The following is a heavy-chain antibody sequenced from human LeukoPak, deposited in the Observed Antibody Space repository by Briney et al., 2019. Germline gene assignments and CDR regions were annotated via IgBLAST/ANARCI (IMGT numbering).Heavy chain of an antibody. CDR3: ASSIVATIIDFDY. CDR1: GGTFSSYA. V-gene: IGHV1-2*02. D-gene: IGHD5-12*01. J-gene: IGHJ4*02. Sequence: ASVKVSCKASGGTFSSYAISWVRQAPGQGLEWMGWINPNSGGTNYAQKFQGRVTMTRDTSISTAYMELSRLRSDDTAVYYCASSIVATIIDFDYWGQGTLVTVSS. CDR2: INPNSGGT.